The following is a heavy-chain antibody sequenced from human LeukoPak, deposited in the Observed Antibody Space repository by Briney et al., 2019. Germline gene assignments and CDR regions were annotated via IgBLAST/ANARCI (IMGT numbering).Heavy chain of an antibody. Sequence: SETLSLTCTVSGGSISSYYWSWIRQPPGKGLEWIGYIYYSGSTNYNPSLKSRVTISVDTSKNQFSLKLSSVTAADTAVYYCARAVAANPNWFDPWGQGTLVTVSS. V-gene: IGHV4-59*08. J-gene: IGHJ5*02. D-gene: IGHD6-19*01. CDR2: IYYSGST. CDR3: ARAVAANPNWFDP. CDR1: GGSISSYY.